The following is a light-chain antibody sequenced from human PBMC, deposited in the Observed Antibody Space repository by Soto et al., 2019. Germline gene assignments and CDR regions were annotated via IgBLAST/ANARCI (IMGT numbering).Light chain of an antibody. J-gene: IGKJ1*01. CDR2: KAS. V-gene: IGKV1-5*03. CDR1: QTISSW. CDR3: QHYNSYSEA. Sequence: DIQMTQSPSTLSGSVGDRVTITCRASQTISSWLAWYQQKPGKAPKLLIYKASTLKSGVPSRFSGSGSVTEFTLTISSLQPDDFETYYCQHYNSYSEAFGQGTKVELK.